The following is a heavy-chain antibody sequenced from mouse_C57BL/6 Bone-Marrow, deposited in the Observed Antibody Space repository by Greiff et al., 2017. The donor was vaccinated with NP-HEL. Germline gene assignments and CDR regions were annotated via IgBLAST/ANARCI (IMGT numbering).Heavy chain of an antibody. J-gene: IGHJ3*01. Sequence: QVQLQQSGAELARPGASVKLSCKASGYTFTSYGISWVKQRTGQGLEWIGVIYPRSGNTYYNEKFKGKATLTADKSSSTAYMELRSLTSEDSAVYFCARYSDGYYPAWFAYWGQGTLVTVSA. V-gene: IGHV1-81*01. CDR2: IYPRSGNT. CDR1: GYTFTSYG. CDR3: ARYSDGYYPAWFAY. D-gene: IGHD2-3*01.